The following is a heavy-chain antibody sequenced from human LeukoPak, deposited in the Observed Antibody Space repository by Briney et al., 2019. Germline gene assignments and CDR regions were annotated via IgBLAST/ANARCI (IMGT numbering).Heavy chain of an antibody. Sequence: GGPLRLSRVASGFAHRSLSMSWVRQALGKGLEWVSSVTSRGTDLYYAAAVKGRCTISSDNAHNSLYLQMTSLRAEDTADCARIFSNEFNYGSGSHLDYWGQGTLVTVSS. CDR3: ARIFSNEFNYGSGSHLDY. V-gene: IGHV3-21*01. CDR1: GFAHRSLS. CDR2: VTSRGTDL. J-gene: IGHJ4*02. D-gene: IGHD3-10*01.